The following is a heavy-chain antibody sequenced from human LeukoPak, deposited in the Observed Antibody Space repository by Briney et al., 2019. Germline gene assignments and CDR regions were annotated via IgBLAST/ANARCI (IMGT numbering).Heavy chain of an antibody. J-gene: IGHJ5*02. CDR2: IGSGSGGTT. D-gene: IGHD3-10*01. CDR1: GFTFSSYA. CDR3: ARDVWFGDYRWFDP. V-gene: IGHV3-23*01. Sequence: PGGSLRLSCAASGFTFSSYAMRWVRQAPGKGLEWVSAIGSGSGGTTIYADSVKGRFTISRDNSKNTLYLQMSSLRAEDTAVYFCARDVWFGDYRWFDPWGQGTLVTVSS.